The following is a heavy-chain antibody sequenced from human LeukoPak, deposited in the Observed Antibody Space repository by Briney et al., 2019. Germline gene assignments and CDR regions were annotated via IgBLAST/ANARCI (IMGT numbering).Heavy chain of an antibody. V-gene: IGHV1-18*01. CDR3: ARYVAVAGTGLVDYYYMDV. Sequence: GASVKVSCKASGYTFTSYGIRWVRQAPGQGLEWMGLISAYNGNTNYAQKLQGRVAMTTDTSTSTAYMELRSPRSDDTAVYYCARYVAVAGTGLVDYYYMDVWGKGTTVTVSS. J-gene: IGHJ6*03. CDR1: GYTFTSYG. CDR2: ISAYNGNT. D-gene: IGHD6-19*01.